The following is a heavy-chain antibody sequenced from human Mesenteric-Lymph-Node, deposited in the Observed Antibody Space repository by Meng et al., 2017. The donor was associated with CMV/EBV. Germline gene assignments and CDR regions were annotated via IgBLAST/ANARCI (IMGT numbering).Heavy chain of an antibody. Sequence: GESLKISCAASGFIFTDYTINWVRQAPGEGLEWLSSISSSGSIIYYTDSVKGRFTISRDNAMNSVHLQMNSLRAGDTAVYYCARDFHNSDYWGQGTLVTVSS. J-gene: IGHJ4*02. CDR1: GFIFTDYT. CDR2: ISSSGSII. CDR3: ARDFHNSDY. D-gene: IGHD1-1*01. V-gene: IGHV3-21*01.